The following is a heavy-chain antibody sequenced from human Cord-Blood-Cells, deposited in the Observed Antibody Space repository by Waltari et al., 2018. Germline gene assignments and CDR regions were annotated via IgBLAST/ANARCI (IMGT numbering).Heavy chain of an antibody. V-gene: IGHV1-69*04. J-gene: IGHJ3*02. CDR1: GGTFSSYA. CDR3: ARDRELENSDAFDI. Sequence: QVQLVQSGAEVKKPGSSVKVSCKASGGTFSSYAISWMRPAPGQGLEWMGGIIPILGIANYAQKFQGRVTITADESTSTAYMELSSLRSEDTAVYYCARDRELENSDAFDIWGQGTMVTVSS. D-gene: IGHD1-1*01. CDR2: IIPILGIA.